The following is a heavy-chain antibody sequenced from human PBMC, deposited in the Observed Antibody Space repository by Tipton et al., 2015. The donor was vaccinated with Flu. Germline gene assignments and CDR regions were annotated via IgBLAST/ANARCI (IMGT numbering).Heavy chain of an antibody. CDR2: MSGSGGST. V-gene: IGHV3-23*01. J-gene: IGHJ4*02. CDR1: GFTFSSYA. Sequence: SLRLSCAASGFTFSSYAMSWVRQAPGKGLEWVSGMSGSGGSTYYADSVKGRFTLSRDNSKNTLYLQMHSLRAEDTAVYYCARNLYSSGWLLGYWGQGILVIVSS. CDR3: ARNLYSSGWLLGY. D-gene: IGHD6-19*01.